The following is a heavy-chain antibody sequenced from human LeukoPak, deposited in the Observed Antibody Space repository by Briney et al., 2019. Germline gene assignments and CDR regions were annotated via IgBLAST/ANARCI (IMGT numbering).Heavy chain of an antibody. CDR1: GGSFSGYY. CDR2: INHSGST. CDR3: ARHSGSSWSYFDQ. Sequence: SESLSLTCAVYGGSFSGYYWSWIRQPPGKGLEWIGAINHSGSTNYNPSLKSRVTISVDTSKNHFSLKLSSVTAADTAVYYCARHSGSSWSYFDQWGQGTVVTVSS. V-gene: IGHV4-34*01. J-gene: IGHJ4*02. D-gene: IGHD6-13*01.